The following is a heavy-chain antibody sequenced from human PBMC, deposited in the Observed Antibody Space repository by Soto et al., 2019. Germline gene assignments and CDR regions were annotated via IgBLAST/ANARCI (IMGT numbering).Heavy chain of an antibody. V-gene: IGHV3-33*01. CDR2: IWYDGSNK. CDR1: GFTFSSYG. CDR3: ARDIAETHCSGGSCYKHFDY. Sequence: GESLEISCAASGFTFSSYGMHWVRQAPGKGLEWVAVIWYDGSNKYYADSVKGRFTISRDNSKNTLYLQMNSLRAEDTAVYYCARDIAETHCSGGSCYKHFDYWGQGTLVTVSS. J-gene: IGHJ4*02. D-gene: IGHD2-15*01.